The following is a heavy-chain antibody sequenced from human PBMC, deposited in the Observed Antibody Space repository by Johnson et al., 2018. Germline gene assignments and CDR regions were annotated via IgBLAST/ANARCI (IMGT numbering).Heavy chain of an antibody. CDR2: IRSNANSYAT. J-gene: IGHJ6*03. CDR3: TRHGAAADSYYYYYYMDV. D-gene: IGHD6-13*01. Sequence: EVQLVESGGGLVQXGGSLKLSCAASGFTFSGSAMHWVRQASGKGLEWVGRIRSNANSYATAYAASVNGRFTNSRDASKNTAYLQMNSLKTEDTAVYYCTRHGAAADSYYYYYYMDVWGKGTTVTVSS. V-gene: IGHV3-73*01. CDR1: GFTFSGSA.